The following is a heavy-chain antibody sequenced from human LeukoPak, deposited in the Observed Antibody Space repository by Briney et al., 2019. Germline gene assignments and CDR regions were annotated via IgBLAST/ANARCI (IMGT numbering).Heavy chain of an antibody. CDR2: IGPSGTAI. J-gene: IGHJ4*02. CDR3: AKGDSSSWFLGIGY. Sequence: PGGSLRLSCAASGFTFSSYAMNWVRQAPGRGLEWVSYIGPSGTAIYYADSVKGRFTISRDNSKNTLYLQMNSLRAEDTAVYYCAKGDSSSWFLGIGYWGQGTLVTVSS. D-gene: IGHD6-13*01. V-gene: IGHV3-48*01. CDR1: GFTFSSYA.